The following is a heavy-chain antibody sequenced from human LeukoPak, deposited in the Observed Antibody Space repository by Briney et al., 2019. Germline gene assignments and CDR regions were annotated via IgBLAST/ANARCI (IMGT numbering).Heavy chain of an antibody. CDR3: ARDPSAQLGNWFDP. J-gene: IGHJ5*02. V-gene: IGHV1-18*01. D-gene: IGHD6-6*01. Sequence: ASVKVSCKASGYTFTSYGITWVRQAPGQGLEWMGWISGYNGNTNYAQKLQGRVTMTTDTSTSTAYMELRSLRSDDTAVYYCARDPSAQLGNWFDPWGQGTLVTVSS. CDR1: GYTFTSYG. CDR2: ISGYNGNT.